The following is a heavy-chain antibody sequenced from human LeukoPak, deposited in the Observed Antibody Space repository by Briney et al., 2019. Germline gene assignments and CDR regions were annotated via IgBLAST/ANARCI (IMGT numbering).Heavy chain of an antibody. Sequence: GGSLRLSCVASGFPFSSYWMTWVRQAPGKGLEWVANIKQDGSKKSYVDSVKGRFTISKDNAKNSLYLQMNSLRAEDTAIYYCTRVGYIDEGIDYWGQGTLVTVSS. D-gene: IGHD5-24*01. CDR1: GFPFSSYW. V-gene: IGHV3-7*04. J-gene: IGHJ4*02. CDR3: TRVGYIDEGIDY. CDR2: IKQDGSKK.